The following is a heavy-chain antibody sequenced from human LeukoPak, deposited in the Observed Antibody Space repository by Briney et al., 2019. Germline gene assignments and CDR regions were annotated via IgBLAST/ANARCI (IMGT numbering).Heavy chain of an antibody. CDR1: GFPFSGYW. Sequence: PGXXLXLSCAASGFPFSGYWMDWVRQAPGKGMGWVANINQDGSRQYYAASVKGRFTISRDNAKSSLYLQMNILRAEDTAVYYCSRSLDYLGQGALVTVSS. CDR2: INQDGSRQ. J-gene: IGHJ4*02. V-gene: IGHV3-7*01. CDR3: SRSLDY.